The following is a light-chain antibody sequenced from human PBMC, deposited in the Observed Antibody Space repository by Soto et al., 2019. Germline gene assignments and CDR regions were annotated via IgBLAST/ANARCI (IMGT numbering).Light chain of an antibody. CDR3: SSYISSSTFVV. Sequence: QSVLTQPACVSGSPGQSITISCTGTSRDVGGYNYVSWHQQHPGKAPKVIITEVSNRPSGVSNRFSGSKSGNTASLTISGLQAEDEADYYCSSYISSSTFVVFGGGTKLTVL. V-gene: IGLV2-14*01. J-gene: IGLJ2*01. CDR2: EVS. CDR1: SRDVGGYNY.